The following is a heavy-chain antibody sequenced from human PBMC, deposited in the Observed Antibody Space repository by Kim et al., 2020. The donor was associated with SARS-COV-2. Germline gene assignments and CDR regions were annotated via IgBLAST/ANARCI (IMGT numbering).Heavy chain of an antibody. J-gene: IGHJ4*02. Sequence: KGRFTISRDNSKNTLYLQMNSLRAEETAVDYCAKKTPGITVAGPGYYFDYWGQGTLVTVSS. V-gene: IGHV3-23*01. CDR3: AKKTPGITVAGPGYYFDY. D-gene: IGHD6-19*01.